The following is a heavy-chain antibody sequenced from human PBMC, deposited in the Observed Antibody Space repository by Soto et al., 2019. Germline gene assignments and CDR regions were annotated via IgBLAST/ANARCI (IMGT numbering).Heavy chain of an antibody. J-gene: IGHJ4*02. CDR2: ISYDGSNK. D-gene: IGHD6-19*01. CDR1: GFTFSSYG. CDR3: AKGGSSGWSPPLDY. Sequence: QVQLVESGGGVVQPGRSLRLSCAASGFTFSSYGMHWVGQAPGKGLEWVAVISYDGSNKYYADSVKGRFTISRDNSKNTLYLQMKSLRAEDTAVYYCAKGGSSGWSPPLDYWGQGTLVTVSS. V-gene: IGHV3-30*18.